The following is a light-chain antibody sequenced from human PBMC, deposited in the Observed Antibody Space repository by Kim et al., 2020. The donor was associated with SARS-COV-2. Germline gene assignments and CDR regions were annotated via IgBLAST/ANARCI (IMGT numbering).Light chain of an antibody. V-gene: IGLV2-8*01. CDR1: SGNVSGYNY. CDR2: EVS. Sequence: GQSVTISCTGTSGNVSGYNYVSLYQQHPGKAPKLMIYEVSKRPSVVPDRFSGSKSGNTASLTVSGLQAEDEADYYCSSYAGSNNFVFGTGTKVTVL. CDR3: SSYAGSNNFV. J-gene: IGLJ1*01.